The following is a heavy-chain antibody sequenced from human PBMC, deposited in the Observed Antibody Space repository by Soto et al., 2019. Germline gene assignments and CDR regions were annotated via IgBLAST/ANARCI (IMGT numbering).Heavy chain of an antibody. Sequence: QVQLVQSGAEVKKPGASVKVSCKASGYTFTSYGITWVRQAPGQGLEWMGWINPYNGNTNYAQKLQGRVTMTTYTPTSTAYMELQGLRSDDTAVYYGAGTERRPQDFDYWGQGTLVSVSS. J-gene: IGHJ4*02. CDR2: INPYNGNT. CDR3: AGTERRPQDFDY. CDR1: GYTFTSYG. V-gene: IGHV1-18*01.